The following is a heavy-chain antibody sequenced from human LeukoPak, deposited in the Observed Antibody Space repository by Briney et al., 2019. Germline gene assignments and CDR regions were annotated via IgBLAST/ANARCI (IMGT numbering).Heavy chain of an antibody. CDR1: GGSISSYY. CDR3: ARDRGYSGSYNY. Sequence: SETLSLTCTVSGGSISSYYWGWIRQPPGKGLEWIGSIYYSGSTYYNPSLKSRVTISVDTSKNQFSLKLSSVTAADTAVYYCARDRGYSGSYNYWGQGTLVTVSS. CDR2: IYYSGST. D-gene: IGHD1-26*01. J-gene: IGHJ4*02. V-gene: IGHV4-39*07.